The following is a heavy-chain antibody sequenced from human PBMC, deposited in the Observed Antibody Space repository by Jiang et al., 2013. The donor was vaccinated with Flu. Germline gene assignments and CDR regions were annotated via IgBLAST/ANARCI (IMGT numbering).Heavy chain of an antibody. D-gene: IGHD2-2*01. CDR3: ARVGVPAAMDWYFDL. V-gene: IGHV4-59*11. CDR2: IYYSGST. J-gene: IGHJ2*01. Sequence: GPGLVKPSETLSLTCTVSGGSISSHYWSWIRQPPGKGLEWIGYIYYSGSTNYNPSLKSRVTISVDTSKNQFSLKLSSVTAADTAVYYCARVGVPAAMDWYFDLWGRGTLVTVSS. CDR1: GGSISSHY.